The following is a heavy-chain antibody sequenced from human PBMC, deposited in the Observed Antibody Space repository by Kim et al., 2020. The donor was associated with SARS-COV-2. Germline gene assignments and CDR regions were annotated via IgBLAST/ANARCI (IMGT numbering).Heavy chain of an antibody. J-gene: IGHJ5*02. CDR1: GYTFTSYD. CDR2: MNPNSGNT. Sequence: ASVKVSCKASGYTFTSYDINWVRQATGQGLEWMGWMNPNSGNTGYAQKFQGRVTMTRNTSISTAYMELSSLRSEDTAVYYCARGSGDGSGSYYNVNWFDPWGQGTLVTVSS. V-gene: IGHV1-8*01. CDR3: ARGSGDGSGSYYNVNWFDP. D-gene: IGHD3-10*01.